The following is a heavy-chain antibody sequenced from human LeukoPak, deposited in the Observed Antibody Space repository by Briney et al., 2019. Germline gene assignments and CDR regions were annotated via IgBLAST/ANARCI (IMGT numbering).Heavy chain of an antibody. D-gene: IGHD2-15*01. CDR1: GFIFNNYD. V-gene: IGHV3-23*01. Sequence: GGSLRLSCAVSGFIFNNYDMSWVRQAPRKGLEWVSAISGSGGSTYYADSVKGRFTISRDNSKNTLYLQMNSLRVEDTAIYYCAKVTVTMAATGDYWGQGTLVTVSS. CDR3: AKVTVTMAATGDY. CDR2: ISGSGGST. J-gene: IGHJ4*02.